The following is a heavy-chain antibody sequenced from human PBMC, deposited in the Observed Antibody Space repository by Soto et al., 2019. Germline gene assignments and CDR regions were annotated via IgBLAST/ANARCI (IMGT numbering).Heavy chain of an antibody. J-gene: IGHJ5*02. Sequence: SETLSLTCAVYGGSFSGYYLSWIRQPPGKGLEWIGEINHSGSTNYNPSLKSRVTISVDTSKNQFSLKLSSVTAADTAVYYCATSPREQYYYGSGTLINWFDPWGQGTLVTVSS. D-gene: IGHD3-10*01. V-gene: IGHV4-34*01. CDR3: ATSPREQYYYGSGTLINWFDP. CDR1: GGSFSGYY. CDR2: INHSGST.